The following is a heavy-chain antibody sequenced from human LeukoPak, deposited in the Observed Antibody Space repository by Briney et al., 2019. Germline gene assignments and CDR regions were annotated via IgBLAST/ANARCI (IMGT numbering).Heavy chain of an antibody. CDR2: IDTRGTGT. CDR3: AKGLLTAGSHNCMDV. Sequence: GESLRLSCAASGFTFSSYAMSWVRQAPGRGLEWVSTIDTRGTGTFYADSVKGRFTISRDNSKNTLFVQMSGLRAEDTAVYYCAKGLLTAGSHNCMDVWGKGTTVTVSS. V-gene: IGHV3-23*05. J-gene: IGHJ6*03. CDR1: GFTFSSYA. D-gene: IGHD2-21*02.